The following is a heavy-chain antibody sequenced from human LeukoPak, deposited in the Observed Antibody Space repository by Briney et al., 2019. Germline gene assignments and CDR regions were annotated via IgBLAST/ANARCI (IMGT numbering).Heavy chain of an antibody. J-gene: IGHJ4*02. V-gene: IGHV4-59*08. CDR2: INYSGST. Sequence: SETLPLTCTVSGGSINNYYWSWLRQPPGKGLEWIGSINYSGSTNYNPSLKSRVTISVDTSKNQFSLKLNSVTAADTAVYYCVRVSGSNPYYFDYWGQGTLVTVSS. CDR1: GGSINNYY. CDR3: VRVSGSNPYYFDY. D-gene: IGHD4-23*01.